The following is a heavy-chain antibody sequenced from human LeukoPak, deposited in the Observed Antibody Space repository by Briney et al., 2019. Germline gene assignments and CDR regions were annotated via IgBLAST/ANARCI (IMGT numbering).Heavy chain of an antibody. J-gene: IGHJ4*02. Sequence: SETLSLTCTVSGGSISTYYWTWIRQPPGKGLEWVGYIYSSGTTNYNPSLNSRVTISLDTSKNQFSLNLRSVTAADTAVYYCATGSPGRQPYSFDYWGQGTLFT. CDR3: ATGSPGRQPYSFDY. CDR2: IYSSGTT. D-gene: IGHD3-10*01. V-gene: IGHV4-59*08. CDR1: GGSISTYY.